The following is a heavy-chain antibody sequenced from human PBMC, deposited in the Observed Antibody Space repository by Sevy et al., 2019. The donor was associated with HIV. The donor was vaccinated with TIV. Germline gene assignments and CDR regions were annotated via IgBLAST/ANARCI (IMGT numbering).Heavy chain of an antibody. V-gene: IGHV4-59*08. CDR1: GGSITSLY. J-gene: IGHJ4*02. CDR3: AGENAWGRGHS. D-gene: IGHD1-26*01. Sequence: SETLSLTCTVSGGSITSLYWNWIRQPPGKGLEWIANIYYNGHINYNPSLKSRVTLSLDTSKNQFSLRLRSVSAADTAMYYCAGENAWGRGHSWGQGTLVTVSS. CDR2: IYYNGHI.